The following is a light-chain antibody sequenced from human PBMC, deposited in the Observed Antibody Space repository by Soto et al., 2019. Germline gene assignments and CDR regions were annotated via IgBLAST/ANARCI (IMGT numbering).Light chain of an antibody. J-gene: IGLJ3*02. CDR2: LEGSGSY. Sequence: QLVLTQSSSASASLGSSVKLTCTLSSRHSSYIIAWHQQQPGKAPRYLMKLEGSGSYSKGSGVPDRFSGSSSGADRHLTISNLQFEDEADYYCETWDSNTWVFGGGTKLTVL. CDR3: ETWDSNTWV. V-gene: IGLV4-60*02. CDR1: SRHSSYI.